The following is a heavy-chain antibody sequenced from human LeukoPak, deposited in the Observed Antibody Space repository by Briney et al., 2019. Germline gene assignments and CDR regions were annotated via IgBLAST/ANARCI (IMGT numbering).Heavy chain of an antibody. CDR3: ARGAPRNYDFWSGPFDY. CDR1: GFTFSDYA. CDR2: ISYDGSNE. V-gene: IGHV3-30-3*01. Sequence: PGGSLRLSCAASGFTFSDYAMHWVRQAPGKGLEWVAVISYDGSNECYADSVKGRSTISRDNSKNTLYLQMNSLRGEDTAVYYCARGAPRNYDFWSGPFDYWGQGSLVTVSS. D-gene: IGHD3-3*01. J-gene: IGHJ4*02.